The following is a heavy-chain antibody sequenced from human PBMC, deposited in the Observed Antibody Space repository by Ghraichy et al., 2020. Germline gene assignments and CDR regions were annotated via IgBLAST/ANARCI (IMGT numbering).Heavy chain of an antibody. Sequence: GESLNISCAASGFTFSSYAMSWVRQAPGKGLEWVSAISGSGGSTYYADSVKGRFTISRDNSKNTLYLQMNSLRAEDTAVYYCAKVPYNWNYRCWFDPWGQGTLVTVSS. CDR2: ISGSGGST. V-gene: IGHV3-23*01. D-gene: IGHD1-7*01. CDR1: GFTFSSYA. CDR3: AKVPYNWNYRCWFDP. J-gene: IGHJ5*02.